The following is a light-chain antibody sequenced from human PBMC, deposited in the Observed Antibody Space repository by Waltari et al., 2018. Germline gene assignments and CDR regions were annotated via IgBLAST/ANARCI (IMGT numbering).Light chain of an antibody. Sequence: IVLTQSPGTVSLSPGDRATFTCWASQSVTTYLAWSQHKPGPAPTLLIYHASTRATGIPSRFSGSGSGTDFSLTISRLQPEDFAMYYCHQYVRSPPTFGQGTKVEIK. CDR1: QSVTTY. V-gene: IGKV3-20*01. CDR2: HAS. J-gene: IGKJ1*01. CDR3: HQYVRSPPT.